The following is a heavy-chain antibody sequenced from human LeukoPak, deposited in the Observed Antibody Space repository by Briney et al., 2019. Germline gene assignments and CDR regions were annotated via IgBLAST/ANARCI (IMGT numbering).Heavy chain of an antibody. CDR1: GGSISSSRYY. Sequence: SETLSLTCTVSGGSISSSRYYWGWIRQPPGKGLEYIGTIYYSGSTYYNPSLKSRVTLSVDTSKNQFSLKLSSVTAADTAVYYCASVFYSSGLDGFDYWGQGTLVTVSS. V-gene: IGHV4-39*01. D-gene: IGHD6-19*01. CDR3: ASVFYSSGLDGFDY. J-gene: IGHJ4*02. CDR2: IYYSGST.